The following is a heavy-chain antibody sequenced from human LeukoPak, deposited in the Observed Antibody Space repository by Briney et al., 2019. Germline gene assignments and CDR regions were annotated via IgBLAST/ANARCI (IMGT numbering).Heavy chain of an antibody. CDR3: AAHGRYYGSGRGYFDY. V-gene: IGHV3-23*01. D-gene: IGHD3-10*01. CDR2: ISGSGGST. CDR1: GFTFSSYA. J-gene: IGHJ4*02. Sequence: GGSLRLSCAASGFTFSSYAMSWVRQAPGKGLEWVSAISGSGGSTYYADSVKGRFTISRDNSKNTLYLQMNSLRVEDTAIYYCAAHGRYYGSGRGYFDYWGQGTLVTVSS.